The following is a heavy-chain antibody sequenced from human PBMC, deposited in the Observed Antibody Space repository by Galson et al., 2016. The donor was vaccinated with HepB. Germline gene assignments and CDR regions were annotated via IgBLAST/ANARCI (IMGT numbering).Heavy chain of an antibody. J-gene: IGHJ5*02. Sequence: SVKVSCKVSGSTLNELSIHWVRQAPGKGLEWMGGFDPEDGKMIYAQRFRGRVTMTEDTSTDTAYIELSSLRSEDTAIYYCTSAPLLTYGTNVPVWFDPWGQGTLVIGSS. CDR1: GSTLNELS. CDR3: TSAPLLTYGTNVPVWFDP. D-gene: IGHD4-17*01. CDR2: FDPEDGKM. V-gene: IGHV1-24*01.